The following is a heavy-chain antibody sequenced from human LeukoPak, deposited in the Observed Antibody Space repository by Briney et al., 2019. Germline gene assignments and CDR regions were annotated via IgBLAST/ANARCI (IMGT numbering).Heavy chain of an antibody. V-gene: IGHV5-51*01. CDR3: ARPLSSGWSDGFDY. Sequence: GESLKISCKGSGYSFTSYWIGWVRQMPGKGLEWMGIIYPGDSNTRYSPSFQGQVTISADKSISTAYLQWSSLKASDTAIFYCARPLSSGWSDGFDYWGQGTLITVSS. J-gene: IGHJ4*02. CDR2: IYPGDSNT. CDR1: GYSFTSYW. D-gene: IGHD6-19*01.